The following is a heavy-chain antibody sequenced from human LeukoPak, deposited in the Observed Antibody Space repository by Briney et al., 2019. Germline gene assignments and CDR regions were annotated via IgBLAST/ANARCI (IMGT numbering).Heavy chain of an antibody. CDR1: GYTFTSYD. V-gene: IGHV1-8*01. J-gene: IGHJ4*02. D-gene: IGHD5-18*01. CDR3: ARNVRDTGAFDY. CDR2: MNPNSDNA. Sequence: ASVTVSCKASGYTFTSYDINLVRQAPGQGHEWMGWMNPNSDNAGYAQKFQGRGTMTRNPSISTAYMELNSLRSEDTAVYYCARNVRDTGAFDYWGQGTLVTVSS.